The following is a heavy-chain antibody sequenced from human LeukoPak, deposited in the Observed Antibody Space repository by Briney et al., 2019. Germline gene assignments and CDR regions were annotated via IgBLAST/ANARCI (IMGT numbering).Heavy chain of an antibody. J-gene: IGHJ6*02. D-gene: IGHD3-10*01. CDR2: IRHDGSNK. CDR1: GFTFRSYG. V-gene: IGHV3-30*02. Sequence: PGGSLRLSCAPSGFTFRSYGMLWVRQAPGKGLEWVAFIRHDGSNKYYADSVKGRFTISRDNSKNTLYLQMNSLRAEDTAVYYCTKVTHYSSGSYQVLYYYGMDVWGQGTTVTVSS. CDR3: TKVTHYSSGSYQVLYYYGMDV.